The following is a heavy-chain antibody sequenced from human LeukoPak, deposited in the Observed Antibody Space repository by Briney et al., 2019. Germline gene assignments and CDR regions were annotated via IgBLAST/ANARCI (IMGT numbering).Heavy chain of an antibody. CDR2: MKQDGSET. CDR3: ARDRRDGYNVLDY. CDR1: RFTFSTYW. V-gene: IGHV3-7*01. D-gene: IGHD5-24*01. Sequence: GGSLRLSCAASRFTFSTYWMTWVRQAPEKGLEWVANMKQDGSETYYVDSVKGRFTISRDNAKNSLYLQMNSLRAEDTAMYYCARDRRDGYNVLDYWGQGTLVTVSS. J-gene: IGHJ4*02.